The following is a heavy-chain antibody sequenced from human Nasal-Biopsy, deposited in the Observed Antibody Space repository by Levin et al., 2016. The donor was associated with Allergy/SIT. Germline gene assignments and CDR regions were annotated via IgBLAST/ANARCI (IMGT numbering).Heavy chain of an antibody. D-gene: IGHD2-21*02. V-gene: IGHV3-30*18. CDR3: AKRDCGGDCYYANNHYYGMDV. Sequence: GGSLRLSCGASGFTFTSYGMHWVRQAPGMGLDWVAFISYDGTTKYYPDSVKGRFTISRDNFKNTLYLQMDSLRGEDTAVYFCAKRDCGGDCYYANNHYYGMDVWGQGTTVIVSS. CDR2: ISYDGTTK. J-gene: IGHJ6*02. CDR1: GFTFTSYG.